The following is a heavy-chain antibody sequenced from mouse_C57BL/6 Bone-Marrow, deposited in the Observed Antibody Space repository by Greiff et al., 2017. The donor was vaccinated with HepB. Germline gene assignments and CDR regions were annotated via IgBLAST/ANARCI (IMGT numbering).Heavy chain of an antibody. V-gene: IGHV2-3*01. D-gene: IGHD4-1*01. J-gene: IGHJ3*01. Sequence: VNVVESGPGLVAPSQSLSITCTVSGFSLTSYGVSWVRQPPGKGLEWLGVIWGDGSTNYHSALISRLSISKDNSKSQVFLKLNSLQTDDTATYYCAKEGDELGQDWFAYWGQGTLVTVSA. CDR3: AKEGDELGQDWFAY. CDR2: IWGDGST. CDR1: GFSLTSYG.